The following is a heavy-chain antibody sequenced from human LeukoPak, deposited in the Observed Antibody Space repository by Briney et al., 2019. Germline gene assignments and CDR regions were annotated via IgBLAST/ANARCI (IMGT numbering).Heavy chain of an antibody. J-gene: IGHJ4*02. CDR2: ISSSSSYI. CDR3: ARDSGYYGSGSYHN. V-gene: IGHV3-21*01. D-gene: IGHD3-10*01. Sequence: GGSLRLSCAACGFTFSSYNMNWVRQAPGKGLEWVSSISSSSSYIYYADSVKGRFTISRDNAKNSLYLQMNSLRAEDTAVYYCARDSGYYGSGSYHNWGQRTLVTVSS. CDR1: GFTFSSYN.